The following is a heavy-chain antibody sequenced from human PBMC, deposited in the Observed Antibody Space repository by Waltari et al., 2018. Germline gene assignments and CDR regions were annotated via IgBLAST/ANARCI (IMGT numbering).Heavy chain of an antibody. CDR1: GFTFSNAW. J-gene: IGHJ5*02. CDR3: TTGGPSAHYYDSSGYLA. Sequence: EVQLVESGGGLVKPGGSLRLSCAASGFTFSNAWMSWVRQAPGKGLEWVGRIKSKTDGGTIDYAAPVKGRFTISRDDSKNTLYLQMNSLKTEDTAVYYCTTGGPSAHYYDSSGYLAWGQGTLVTVSS. D-gene: IGHD3-22*01. V-gene: IGHV3-15*01. CDR2: IKSKTDGGTI.